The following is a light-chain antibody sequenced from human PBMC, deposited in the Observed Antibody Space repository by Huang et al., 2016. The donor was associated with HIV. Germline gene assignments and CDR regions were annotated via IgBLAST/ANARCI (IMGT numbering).Light chain of an antibody. Sequence: DIVVTQSPGSLALSLGERAAINCTSSQSVFHSSNNKNDLSWYQRKPGQSPKLLIDWAATRDFGVPDRFRGTGSGTDFTLTINSLQAEDVAVYYCHQYYSSPQTFGQGTKVEV. CDR2: WAA. J-gene: IGKJ1*01. CDR1: QSVFHSSNNKND. V-gene: IGKV4-1*01. CDR3: HQYYSSPQT.